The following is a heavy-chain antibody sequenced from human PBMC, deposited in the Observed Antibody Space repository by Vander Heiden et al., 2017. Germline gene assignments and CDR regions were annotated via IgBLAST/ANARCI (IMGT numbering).Heavy chain of an antibody. J-gene: IGHJ4*02. D-gene: IGHD1-1*01. CDR1: GYTFTGYQ. V-gene: IGHV1-2*02. CDR3: ARDKMEFDH. CDR2: INPNSGDS. Sequence: QVHLVQSGPEVKKPGASVKVSCKASGYTFTGYQIHWVGQAPGQGLEWMGRINPNSGDSKYAQRLQGRVTMTTDTSSNTAYMELGRLTSDDTAVYYCARDKMEFDHWGQGTLVTVSS.